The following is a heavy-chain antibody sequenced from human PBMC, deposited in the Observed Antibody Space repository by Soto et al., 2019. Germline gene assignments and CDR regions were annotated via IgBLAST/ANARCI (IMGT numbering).Heavy chain of an antibody. J-gene: IGHJ6*02. CDR3: ARFSAENYYYGMDV. CDR2: ISYDGSNK. D-gene: IGHD1-26*01. CDR1: VFTFSSYA. V-gene: IGHV3-30-3*01. Sequence: LRLSCAASVFTFSSYAMYWVRQSPGKGLEWAAVISYDGSNKYYADSVKGRFTISRDNSKNTLYLQMNSLRAEDTAVYYCARFSAENYYYGMDVWGQGTTVTVSS.